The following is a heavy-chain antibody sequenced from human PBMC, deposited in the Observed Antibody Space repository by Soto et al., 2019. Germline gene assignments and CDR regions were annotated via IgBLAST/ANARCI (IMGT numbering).Heavy chain of an antibody. CDR2: ISSSSSYI. CDR1: GFTFSSYS. V-gene: IGHV3-21*01. Sequence: GSLRLSCAASGFTFSSYSMNWVRQAPGKGLEWVSSISSSSSYIYYADSVKGRFTISRDNAKNSLYLQMNSLRAEDTAVYYCAREGLGIPHYCSGGSCQTYYYYGMDVWGQGTTVTVSS. CDR3: AREGLGIPHYCSGGSCQTYYYYGMDV. D-gene: IGHD2-15*01. J-gene: IGHJ6*02.